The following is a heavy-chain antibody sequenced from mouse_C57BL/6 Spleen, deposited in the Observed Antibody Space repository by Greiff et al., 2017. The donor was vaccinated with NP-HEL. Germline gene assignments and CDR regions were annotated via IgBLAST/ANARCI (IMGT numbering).Heavy chain of an antibody. CDR2: IDPSDSYT. Sequence: VQLQQSGAELVKPGASVKLSCKASGYTFTSYWMQWVKQRPGQGLEWIGEIDPSDSYTNYNQKFQGKATLTVDTSSSTAYMQLSSLTSEDSAVYYCARRDSSGYFYAMDYWGQGTSVTVSS. CDR3: ARRDSSGYFYAMDY. J-gene: IGHJ4*01. V-gene: IGHV1-50*01. D-gene: IGHD3-2*02. CDR1: GYTFTSYW.